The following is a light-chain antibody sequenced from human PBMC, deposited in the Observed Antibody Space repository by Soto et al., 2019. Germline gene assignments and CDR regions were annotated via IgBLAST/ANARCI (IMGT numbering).Light chain of an antibody. CDR3: QQYSSLPWT. CDR2: EAS. J-gene: IGKJ1*01. Sequence: DIQMTQSPSTLSASVGDRVTISCRASQSISTYLAWYQQEPGKAPKLLLFEASSLKSGVPSRFSSSGSATEFTLTISNLQPDDFATYYCQQYSSLPWTFGQGSKVEVK. CDR1: QSISTY. V-gene: IGKV1-5*03.